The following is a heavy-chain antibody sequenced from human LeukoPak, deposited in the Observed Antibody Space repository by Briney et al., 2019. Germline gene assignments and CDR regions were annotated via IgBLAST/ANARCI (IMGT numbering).Heavy chain of an antibody. CDR1: GFTFSTYD. Sequence: GGSLRLSCAASGFTFSTYDMNWVRQAPGKGLEWVSHISTTGTTVYYADSVKGRFTISRDNSKNTLYLQMNSLRAEDTAVYYCARAGYAGGFYGMDVWGQGTTVTVSS. D-gene: IGHD5-12*01. CDR2: ISTTGTTV. V-gene: IGHV3-48*03. CDR3: ARAGYAGGFYGMDV. J-gene: IGHJ6*02.